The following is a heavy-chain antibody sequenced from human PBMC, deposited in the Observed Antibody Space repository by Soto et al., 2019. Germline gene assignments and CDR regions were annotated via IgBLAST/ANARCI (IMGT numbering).Heavy chain of an antibody. J-gene: IGHJ6*02. CDR3: ARGLDDDGSYYYYYGMDV. D-gene: IGHD1-26*01. CDR1: GGTFSSYA. Sequence: QVQLVQSGAEVKKPGSSVKVSCKASGGTFSSYAISWVRQAPGQGLEWMGGIIPIFGTANYAQKFQGRVTITADESTSTAYMELSSLRSEDTAVYYCARGLDDDGSYYYYYGMDVWGQGTTVTVSS. CDR2: IIPIFGTA. V-gene: IGHV1-69*01.